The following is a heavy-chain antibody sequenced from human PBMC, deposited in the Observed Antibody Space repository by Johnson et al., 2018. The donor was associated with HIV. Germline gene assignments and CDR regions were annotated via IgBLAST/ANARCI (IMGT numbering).Heavy chain of an antibody. Sequence: VKLVESGGGVVRPGGSLRLSCAASGFTFDDYGMSWVRQAPGKGLEWVSGINWNGASTGYADSVKGRFTISRDNAKNSLYLQMNSLRAEDTALYYCARVRIGGSFLRGDAFDIWGQGTMVTVSS. V-gene: IGHV3-20*04. D-gene: IGHD1-26*01. CDR2: INWNGAST. CDR3: ARVRIGGSFLRGDAFDI. CDR1: GFTFDDYG. J-gene: IGHJ3*02.